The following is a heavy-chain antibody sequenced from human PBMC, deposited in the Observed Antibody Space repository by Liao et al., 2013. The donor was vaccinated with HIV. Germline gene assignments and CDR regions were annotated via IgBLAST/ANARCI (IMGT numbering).Heavy chain of an antibody. CDR1: GGSMSSGSYY. V-gene: IGHV4-61*02. CDR3: ARRCSSTSCYPSGAFDI. D-gene: IGHD2-2*01. J-gene: IGHJ3*02. CDR2: IYTSGST. Sequence: QVQLQESGPGLVKPSQTLPLTCTVSGGSMSSGSYYWSWIRQPAGKGLEWIGRIYTSGSTNYNPSLKSRVTISVDTSKKQFSMKLSSVTAADTAVYYCARRCSSTSCYPSGAFDIWGQGTMVTVSS.